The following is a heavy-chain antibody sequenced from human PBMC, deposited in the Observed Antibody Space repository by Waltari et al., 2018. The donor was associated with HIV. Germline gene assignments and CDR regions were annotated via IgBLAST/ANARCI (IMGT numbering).Heavy chain of an antibody. J-gene: IGHJ4*02. Sequence: LQESGPRLVKPSQTLSVTCTVSGASVTSGEHYWTWIRQAPGGGLEWIGYIYYTGSTYYSPSLKSRLSMSLDKSKNQFALRLTSVTAADTAIYYCAREVYCSGASCSTHYFFDFWGQGILVPVSS. V-gene: IGHV4-30-4*08. CDR1: GASVTSGEHY. D-gene: IGHD2-15*01. CDR3: AREVYCSGASCSTHYFFDF. CDR2: IYYTGST.